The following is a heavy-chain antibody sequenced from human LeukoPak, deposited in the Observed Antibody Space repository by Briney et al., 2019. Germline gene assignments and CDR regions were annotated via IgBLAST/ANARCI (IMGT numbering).Heavy chain of an antibody. Sequence: ASVKVSCKVSGYTLTELSMHLVRQAPGQGLEWMGVINPSGDGTNYPQRFQGRVTLTRDTSTSTVYMELSSLRSEDTAIYYCAKETPNTGWFDPWGQGTLVTVSS. J-gene: IGHJ5*02. CDR3: AKETPNTGWFDP. D-gene: IGHD1-14*01. CDR1: GYTLTELS. V-gene: IGHV1-46*01. CDR2: INPSGDGT.